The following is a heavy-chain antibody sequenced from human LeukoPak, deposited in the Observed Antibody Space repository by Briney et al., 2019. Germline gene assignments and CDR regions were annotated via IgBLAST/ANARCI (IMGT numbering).Heavy chain of an antibody. CDR2: FYDNGDF. J-gene: IGHJ3*02. CDR3: ARLLRPGGRKGDCFDI. CDR1: SGSITGHH. D-gene: IGHD2-21*01. Sequence: SETLSLTCTVSSGSITGHHWTWIRQPPGTGLEWIGYFYDNGDFNYNPSLKSRVTISMDMSNNQFSLSMSSVTAADTAMYYCARLLRPGGRKGDCFDIWGQGTMVTVSS. V-gene: IGHV4-59*08.